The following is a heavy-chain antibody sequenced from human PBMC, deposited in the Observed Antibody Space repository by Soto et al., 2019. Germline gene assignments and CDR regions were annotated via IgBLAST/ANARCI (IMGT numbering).Heavy chain of an antibody. CDR2: ISTYNGDT. CDR3: AKARGGFSWPHFDY. Sequence: GKGLEWMGWISTYNGDTNYAQTFQGRVTMTTDTSTSTVHMEVRSLRSDDTAVYYCAKARGGFSWPHFDYWGQGTLVTVSS. V-gene: IGHV1-18*01. J-gene: IGHJ4*02. D-gene: IGHD1-26*01.